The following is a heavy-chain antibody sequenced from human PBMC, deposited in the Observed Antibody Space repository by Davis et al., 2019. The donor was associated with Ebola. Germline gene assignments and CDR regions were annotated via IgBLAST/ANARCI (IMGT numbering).Heavy chain of an antibody. Sequence: MPSETLSLTCSVSGGSISSHYWTWIRQPPGKGLEWIGDISHTGSTTYNPSLKSRLSISVDTSKNQFSLKLTSVTAADTAVYYCARAYYDILTGQYYYGMDVWGSGTTVTVSS. V-gene: IGHV4-34*01. CDR1: GGSISSHY. CDR3: ARAYYDILTGQYYYGMDV. D-gene: IGHD3-9*01. J-gene: IGHJ6*04. CDR2: ISHTGST.